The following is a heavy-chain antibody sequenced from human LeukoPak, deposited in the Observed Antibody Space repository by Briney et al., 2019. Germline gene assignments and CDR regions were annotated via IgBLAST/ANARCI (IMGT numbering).Heavy chain of an antibody. V-gene: IGHV3-7*01. D-gene: IGHD3-10*01. CDR3: ARDWDYYGSGSYLGY. CDR1: GFTFSSYW. J-gene: IGHJ4*02. Sequence: TGGSLRLSCAASGFTFSSYWMSWVRQAPGKGLEWVANIKQGGSEKYYVDSVKGRFTISRDNAKNSLYLQMNSLRAEDTAVYYCARDWDYYGSGSYLGYWGQGTLVTVSS. CDR2: IKQGGSEK.